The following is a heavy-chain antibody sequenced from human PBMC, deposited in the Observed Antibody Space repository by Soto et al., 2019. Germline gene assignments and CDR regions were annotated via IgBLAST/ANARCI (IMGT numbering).Heavy chain of an antibody. J-gene: IGHJ5*02. CDR3: AREVDYDFWSGYWFDP. Sequence: SVKVSCKASGGTFSSYAISWVRQAPGQGLEWMGGIIPIFGTANYAQKFQGRVTITADKSTSTAYMELSSLRSEDTAVYYCAREVDYDFWSGYWFDPWGQGTLVTVSS. V-gene: IGHV1-69*06. CDR2: IIPIFGTA. D-gene: IGHD3-3*01. CDR1: GGTFSSYA.